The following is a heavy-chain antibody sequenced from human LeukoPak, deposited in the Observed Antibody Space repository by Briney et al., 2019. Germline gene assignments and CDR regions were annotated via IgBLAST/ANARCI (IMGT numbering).Heavy chain of an antibody. D-gene: IGHD3-9*01. CDR2: IYYSGST. CDR1: GGSISSYY. CDR3: ARGDYDILTGYHTESSYYYYMDV. J-gene: IGHJ6*03. V-gene: IGHV4-59*01. Sequence: SETLSLTCTVSGGSISSYYWSWIRQPPGKGLEWIGYIYYSGSTNYNPSLKSRVTISVDTSKNQFSLKLSSVTAADTAVYYCARGDYDILTGYHTESSYYYYMDVWGKGTTVTISS.